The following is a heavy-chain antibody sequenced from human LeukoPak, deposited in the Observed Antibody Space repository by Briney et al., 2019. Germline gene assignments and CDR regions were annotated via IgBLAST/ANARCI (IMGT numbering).Heavy chain of an antibody. CDR2: INHSGGT. CDR3: ARTYYDFWSGYLYYFDY. V-gene: IGHV4-34*01. D-gene: IGHD3-3*01. J-gene: IGHJ4*02. Sequence: PSETLSLTCAVYGGSFSGYYWSWIRQPPGKGLEWIGEINHSGGTNYNPSLKSRVTISVDTSKNQFSLKLSSVTAADTAVYYCARTYYDFWSGYLYYFDYWGQGTLATVSS. CDR1: GGSFSGYY.